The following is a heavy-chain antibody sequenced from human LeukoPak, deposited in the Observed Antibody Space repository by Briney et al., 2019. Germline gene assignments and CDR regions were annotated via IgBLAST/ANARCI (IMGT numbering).Heavy chain of an antibody. Sequence: GSSVKVSCKASGGTFSSYAISWVRQAPGQGLEWMGGIIPIFGTANYAQKFQGRVTITADESTSTAYMELSSLRSEDTAVYYCARVSVRYSNYYYYGMDVWGQGTTVTVSS. CDR2: IIPIFGTA. CDR3: ARVSVRYSNYYYYGMDV. V-gene: IGHV1-69*01. J-gene: IGHJ6*02. D-gene: IGHD4-11*01. CDR1: GGTFSSYA.